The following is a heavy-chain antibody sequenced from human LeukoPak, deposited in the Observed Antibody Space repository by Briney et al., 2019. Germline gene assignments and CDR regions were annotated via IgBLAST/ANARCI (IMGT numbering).Heavy chain of an antibody. CDR3: AIIAVGGVDHLDS. D-gene: IGHD6-19*01. J-gene: IGHJ4*02. CDR2: IIPLFDVR. Sequence: SVKVSCKASGGTFIDYAISWVRQAPGQGLEWMGRIIPLFDVRSHAQKFQDRVTISADKSTSTAYMEMRSLRSEDTAVYYCAIIAVGGVDHLDSWGQGTLITVSS. V-gene: IGHV1-69*04. CDR1: GGTFIDYA.